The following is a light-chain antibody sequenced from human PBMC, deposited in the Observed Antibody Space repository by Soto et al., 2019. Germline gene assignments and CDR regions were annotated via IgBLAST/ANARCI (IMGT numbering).Light chain of an antibody. J-gene: IGLJ1*01. V-gene: IGLV3-21*02. CDR2: DDS. CDR1: NIGSKS. Sequence: SYELTQPPSVSVAPGQTARITCGGNNIGSKSVYWYQQEPGQAPVLVVYDDSDRPSGIPERFSGSNSGNTATLTISRVEAGDEADYYCQVWDSSSDHYVFGTGTKVTVL. CDR3: QVWDSSSDHYV.